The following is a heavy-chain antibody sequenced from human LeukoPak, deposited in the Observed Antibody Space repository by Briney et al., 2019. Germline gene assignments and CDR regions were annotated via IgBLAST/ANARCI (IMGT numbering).Heavy chain of an antibody. J-gene: IGHJ3*02. CDR1: GFTFSSYW. V-gene: IGHV3-7*01. CDR2: IKQDGSER. D-gene: IGHD3-9*01. CDR3: AREGGYFDWFGTFDI. Sequence: GGSLRLSCAASGFTFSSYWMSWVRQAPGKGLEWVANIKQDGSERYYVDSVKGRFTISRDNAKNSLYLQMSSLRAEDTAVYYCAREGGYFDWFGTFDIWGQGTMVTVPS.